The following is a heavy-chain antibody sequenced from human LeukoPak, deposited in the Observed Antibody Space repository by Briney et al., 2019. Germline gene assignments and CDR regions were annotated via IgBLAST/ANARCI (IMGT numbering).Heavy chain of an antibody. CDR1: GGSISSGGYY. Sequence: SETLSLTRTVSGGSISSGGYYWSWIRQHPGKGLEWIGYIYYSGSTYYNPSLKSRVTISVDTSKNQFSLKLSSVTAADTAVYYCATDRQYYDILTGYYNDDLRYWGQGTLVTVSS. J-gene: IGHJ4*02. D-gene: IGHD3-9*01. CDR3: ATDRQYYDILTGYYNDDLRY. CDR2: IYYSGST. V-gene: IGHV4-31*03.